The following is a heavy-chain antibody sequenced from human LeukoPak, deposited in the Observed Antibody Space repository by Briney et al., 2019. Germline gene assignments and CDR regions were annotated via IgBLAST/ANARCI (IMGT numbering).Heavy chain of an antibody. CDR3: ARDKLYYDSSGYNPYYFDY. Sequence: SETLSLTCTVSGYSISSGYYWGWIRQPPGKGLEWIESIYHSGSTYYNPSLKSRVTISVDTSKNQFSLKLSSVTAADTAVYYCARDKLYYDSSGYNPYYFDYWGQGTLVTVSS. D-gene: IGHD3-22*01. CDR2: IYHSGST. CDR1: GYSISSGYY. J-gene: IGHJ4*02. V-gene: IGHV4-38-2*02.